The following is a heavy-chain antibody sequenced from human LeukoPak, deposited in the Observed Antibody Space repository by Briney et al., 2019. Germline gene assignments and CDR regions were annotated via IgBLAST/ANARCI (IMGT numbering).Heavy chain of an antibody. CDR3: ARTTTMPISYFDY. CDR1: GGSISSYY. J-gene: IGHJ4*02. Sequence: SETLSLTCTVSGGSISSYYWSWIRQPPGKGQEWIGYIYCSGSTNYNPSLKSRVTISVDTSKNQFSLKLSSVTAADTAVYYCARTTTMPISYFDYWGQGTLVTVSS. D-gene: IGHD5-24*01. V-gene: IGHV4-59*01. CDR2: IYCSGST.